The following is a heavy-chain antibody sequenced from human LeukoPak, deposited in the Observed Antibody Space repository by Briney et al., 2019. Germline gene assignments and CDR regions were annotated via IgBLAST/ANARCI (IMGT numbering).Heavy chain of an antibody. CDR3: ATVDYYDSSGYYPPFDY. D-gene: IGHD3-22*01. CDR2: IKQDGSEK. J-gene: IGHJ4*02. CDR1: GFTFSSYW. Sequence: SGGSLRLSCAASGFTFSSYWMSWVRQAPGKGLEWVANIKQDGSEKYYVDSVKGRFTISRDNAKNSLYLQMNSQRAEDTAVYYCATVDYYDSSGYYPPFDYWGQGTLVTVSS. V-gene: IGHV3-7*01.